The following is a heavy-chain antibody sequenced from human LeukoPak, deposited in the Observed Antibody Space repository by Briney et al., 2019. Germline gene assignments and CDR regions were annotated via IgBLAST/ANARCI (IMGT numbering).Heavy chain of an antibody. J-gene: IGHJ6*03. Sequence: GGSLRLSCAASGFTFSSYWMSWVRQAPGKGLEWVANIHQDGSEKYYVDSVKGRFTISRDNAKNSLYLQMNSLRAEDTAVYYCARDGAGSSLYMDVWGKGTTVTVSS. V-gene: IGHV3-7*01. CDR1: GFTFSSYW. CDR3: ARDGAGSSLYMDV. D-gene: IGHD6-6*01. CDR2: IHQDGSEK.